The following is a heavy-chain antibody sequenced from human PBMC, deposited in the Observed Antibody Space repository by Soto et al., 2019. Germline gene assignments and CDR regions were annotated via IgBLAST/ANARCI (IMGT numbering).Heavy chain of an antibody. CDR1: GGSISSYY. CDR2: IYYSGST. J-gene: IGHJ6*02. Sequence: SETLSLTCTVAGGSISSYYWSWIRQPPGKGLEWIGYIYYSGSTNYNPSLKSRVTISVDTSKNQFSLKLSSVTAADTAVYYCARVSRGVYYDFWSGLYGMDVWGQGTTVTVSS. V-gene: IGHV4-59*01. CDR3: ARVSRGVYYDFWSGLYGMDV. D-gene: IGHD3-3*01.